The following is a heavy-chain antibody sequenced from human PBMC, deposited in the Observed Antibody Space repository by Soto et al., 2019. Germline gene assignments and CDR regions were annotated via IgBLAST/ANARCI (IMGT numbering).Heavy chain of an antibody. CDR1: GFTFSSYG. CDR2: ISYDGSNK. V-gene: IGHV3-30*18. Sequence: QVQLVESGGGVVQPGRSLRLSCAASGFTFSSYGMHWVRQAPGKGLEWVAVISYDGSNKYYADSVKGRFTISRDNSKNTLYLQMNSLRAEDTAVYYCAKDRSPGYFDYWGQGTLVTVSS. CDR3: AKDRSPGYFDY. J-gene: IGHJ4*02. D-gene: IGHD3-10*01.